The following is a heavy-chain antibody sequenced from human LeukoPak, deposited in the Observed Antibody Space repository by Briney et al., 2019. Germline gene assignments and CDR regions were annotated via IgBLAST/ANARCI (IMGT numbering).Heavy chain of an antibody. J-gene: IGHJ4*02. CDR2: INHSGST. D-gene: IGHD4-17*01. V-gene: IGHV4-34*01. CDR3: ARDPYGVEGKNYFDY. CDR1: GGSFSGYY. Sequence: SETLSLTCAVYGGSFSGYYWSWIRQPPGKGLEWIGEINHSGSTNYNPSLKSRVTISVDTSKNQFSLILSSVTAADTAVYYCARDPYGVEGKNYFDYWGQGTLVTVSS.